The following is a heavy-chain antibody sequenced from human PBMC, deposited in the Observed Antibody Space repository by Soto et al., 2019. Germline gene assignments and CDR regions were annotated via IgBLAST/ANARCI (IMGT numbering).Heavy chain of an antibody. CDR3: ARPFYSSSSIGGALSWYFDL. Sequence: GGSLRLSCAASGFTFSSYGMHWVRQAPGKGLEWVAVIWYDGSNKYYADSVKGRFTISRDNSKNTLYLQMNSLRAEDTAVYYCARPFYSSSSIGGALSWYFDLWGRGTLVTVSS. V-gene: IGHV3-33*08. J-gene: IGHJ2*01. CDR2: IWYDGSNK. CDR1: GFTFSSYG. D-gene: IGHD6-6*01.